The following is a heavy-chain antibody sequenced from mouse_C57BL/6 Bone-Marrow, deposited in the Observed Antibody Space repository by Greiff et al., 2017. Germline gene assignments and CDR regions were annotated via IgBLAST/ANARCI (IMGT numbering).Heavy chain of an antibody. Sequence: VQLQQPGAELVRPGSSVKLSCKASGYTFTSYWMDWVKQRPGQGLEWIGNIYPSDSETHYNQKFKDKATLTVDKSSSTAYMQLSSLTSEDSAVXYCAREGVYYYGPFAYWGQGTLVTVSA. V-gene: IGHV1-61*01. D-gene: IGHD1-1*01. CDR2: IYPSDSET. CDR3: AREGVYYYGPFAY. J-gene: IGHJ3*01. CDR1: GYTFTSYW.